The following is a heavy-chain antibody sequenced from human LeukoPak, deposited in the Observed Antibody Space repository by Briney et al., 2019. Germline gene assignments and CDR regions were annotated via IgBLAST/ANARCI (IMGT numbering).Heavy chain of an antibody. CDR3: AKVTTRKTWMKYYFDY. J-gene: IGHJ4*02. CDR2: ISGSGGST. Sequence: GGSLRLSCAASGFTFSSYAMSWVRQAPGKGLEWVAVISGSGGSTYYADSVKGRFAISRDTSKNTLYLQMNSLRAEDTAVYYCAKVTTRKTWMKYYFDYWGQGTLVTVSS. D-gene: IGHD1-14*01. CDR1: GFTFSSYA. V-gene: IGHV3-23*01.